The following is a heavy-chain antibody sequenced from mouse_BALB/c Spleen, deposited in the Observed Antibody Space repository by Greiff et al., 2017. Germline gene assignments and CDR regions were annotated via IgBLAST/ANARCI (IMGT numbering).Heavy chain of an antibody. CDR2: INSNGGST. J-gene: IGHJ1*01. CDR3: ARDGDFDV. V-gene: IGHV5-6-3*01. Sequence: EVQRVESGGGLVQPGGSLKLSCAASGFTFSSYGMSWVRQTPDKRLELVATINSNGGSTYYPDSVKGRFTISRDNAKNTLYLQMSSLKSEDTAMYYCARDGDFDVWGAGTTVTVSS. CDR1: GFTFSSYG.